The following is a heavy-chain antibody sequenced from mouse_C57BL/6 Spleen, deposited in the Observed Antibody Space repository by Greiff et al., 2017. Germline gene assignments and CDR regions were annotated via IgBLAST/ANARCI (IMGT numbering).Heavy chain of an antibody. V-gene: IGHV1-15*01. CDR2: IDPETGGT. CDR1: GYTFTDYE. D-gene: IGHD1-1*01. J-gene: IGHJ4*01. Sequence: QVHVKQSGAELVRPGASVTLSCKASGYTFTDYEMHWVKQTPVHGLEWIGAIDPETGGTAYNQKFKGKAILTADKSSSTAYMELRSLTSEDSAVYYCTSYYGTAMDYWGQGTSVTVSS. CDR3: TSYYGTAMDY.